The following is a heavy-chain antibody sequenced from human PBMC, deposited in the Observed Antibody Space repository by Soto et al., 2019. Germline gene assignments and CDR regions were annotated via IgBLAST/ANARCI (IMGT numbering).Heavy chain of an antibody. Sequence: ASVKVSCKGSGYTFTSYYMHWVRQAPGQGREGMGIINPSGGSTSYAQKFQGRVTMTGDTSTSTVYMELSSLRSEDTAVYYRARDRGYYYDSSGYDAFDIWGQGTMVTVPS. CDR1: GYTFTSYY. D-gene: IGHD3-22*01. CDR2: INPSGGST. V-gene: IGHV1-46*01. CDR3: ARDRGYYYDSSGYDAFDI. J-gene: IGHJ3*02.